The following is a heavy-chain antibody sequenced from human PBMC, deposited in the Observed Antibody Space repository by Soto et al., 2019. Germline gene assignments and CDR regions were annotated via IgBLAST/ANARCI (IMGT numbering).Heavy chain of an antibody. CDR3: AKLGLPDARVSTVLDV. Sequence: QVQLVESGGGEVQPGRSLTLSCAASGFIFSKYGVHWVRQTPGKGLEWVALISYDGGHKFYTDSVKGRFTISRDNSKNTLLLQMNSLRAEDTAVYYCAKLGLPDARVSTVLDVWGQGTTVIVSS. D-gene: IGHD2-15*01. CDR1: GFIFSKYG. J-gene: IGHJ6*02. V-gene: IGHV3-30*18. CDR2: ISYDGGHK.